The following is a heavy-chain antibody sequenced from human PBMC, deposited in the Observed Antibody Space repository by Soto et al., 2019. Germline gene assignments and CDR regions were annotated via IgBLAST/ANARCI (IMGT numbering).Heavy chain of an antibody. V-gene: IGHV3-30*03. Sequence: QVQLVESGGGVVQPGRSLRLSCAASGFTFTSFAFHWVRQAPGKGLEWVTVISFDGSNQYYADSVKGRFTIARDDSKNTLYLQMNSLRTEDTAVYYCVRGIETTPEFWGQGNLVTVAS. CDR3: VRGIETTPEF. D-gene: IGHD4-17*01. J-gene: IGHJ4*02. CDR1: GFTFTSFA. CDR2: ISFDGSNQ.